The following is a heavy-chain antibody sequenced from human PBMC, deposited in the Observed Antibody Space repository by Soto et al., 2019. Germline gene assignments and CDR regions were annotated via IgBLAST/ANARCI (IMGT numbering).Heavy chain of an antibody. J-gene: IGHJ4*02. D-gene: IGHD1-26*01. CDR3: AREIVGTRNFDY. V-gene: IGHV4-59*01. CDR1: GGSISSYY. CDR2: IYYSGIT. Sequence: SETLSLTCTVSGGSISSYYWSWIRQPPGKGLEWIGYIYYSGITNYNPSLKSRVTISVDTSKNQFSLKLSSVTAADTAVYYCAREIVGTRNFDYWGQGTLVTVSS.